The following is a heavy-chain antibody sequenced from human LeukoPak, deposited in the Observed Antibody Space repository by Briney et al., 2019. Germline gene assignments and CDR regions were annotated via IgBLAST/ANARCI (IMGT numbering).Heavy chain of an antibody. CDR1: GYTFTSYG. Sequence: ASVKVSCKASGYTFTSYGISWVRQAPGQGLEWMGWISAYNGNTNYAQKLQGRVTMTTDTSTSTAYMELRSLRSDDTAVYYCARENRYYYDSTQTLDYWGQGTLVTVSS. CDR2: ISAYNGNT. CDR3: ARENRYYYDSTQTLDY. J-gene: IGHJ4*02. V-gene: IGHV1-18*01. D-gene: IGHD3-22*01.